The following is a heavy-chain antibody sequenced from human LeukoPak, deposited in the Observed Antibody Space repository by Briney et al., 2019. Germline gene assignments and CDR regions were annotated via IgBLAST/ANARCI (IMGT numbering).Heavy chain of an antibody. CDR1: GGSISSYY. V-gene: IGHV4-59*08. J-gene: IGHJ3*02. Sequence: SETLSLTCTVSGGSISSYYWSWIRQPPGKGLGWIGYISYSGSTNYNPSLKSRVTISLDTSKNQFSLKLRSVTAADTAIYYCAKQGYDILTGYIDAFDIWGQGTMVTVSS. CDR2: ISYSGST. D-gene: IGHD3-9*01. CDR3: AKQGYDILTGYIDAFDI.